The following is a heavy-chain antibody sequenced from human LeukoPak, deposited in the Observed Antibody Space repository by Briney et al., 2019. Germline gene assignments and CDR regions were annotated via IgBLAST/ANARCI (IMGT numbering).Heavy chain of an antibody. CDR1: GGTFSSYA. D-gene: IGHD1-26*01. V-gene: IGHV1-69*13. J-gene: IGHJ4*02. Sequence: SVKVSCTASGGTFSSYAISWVRQAPGQGLEWMGGIIPIFGTANYAQKFQGRVTITADESTSTAYMELSSLRSEDTAVYYCARGSGSYYQFDYWGQGTLVTVSS. CDR2: IIPIFGTA. CDR3: ARGSGSYYQFDY.